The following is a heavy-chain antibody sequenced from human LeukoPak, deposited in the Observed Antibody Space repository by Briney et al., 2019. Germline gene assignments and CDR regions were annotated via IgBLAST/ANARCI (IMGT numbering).Heavy chain of an antibody. J-gene: IGHJ4*02. CDR3: TTDGGPYYDSSGYYSGYFDY. V-gene: IGHV3-53*01. D-gene: IGHD3-22*01. CDR2: IYSGGST. Sequence: GGSLRLSCAASGFTVSSNYMSWVRQAPGKGLEWVSVIYSGGSTYYADSVKGGFTISRDNSKNTLYLQMNSLKTEDTAVYYCTTDGGPYYDSSGYYSGYFDYWGQGTLVTVSS. CDR1: GFTVSSNY.